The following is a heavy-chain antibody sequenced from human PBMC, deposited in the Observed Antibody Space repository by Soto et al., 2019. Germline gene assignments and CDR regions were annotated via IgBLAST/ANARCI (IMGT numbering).Heavy chain of an antibody. CDR1: GGSFSGYY. V-gene: IGHV4-34*01. D-gene: IGHD5-12*01. Sequence: KPSETLSLTCAVYGGSFSGYYWSWIRQPPGKGLEWIGEINHSGSTNYNPSLKSRVTISVDTSKNQFSLKLSSVTAADTAVYYCARDGYNYWYKIFDYWGQGTLVTVSS. CDR2: INHSGST. J-gene: IGHJ4*02. CDR3: ARDGYNYWYKIFDY.